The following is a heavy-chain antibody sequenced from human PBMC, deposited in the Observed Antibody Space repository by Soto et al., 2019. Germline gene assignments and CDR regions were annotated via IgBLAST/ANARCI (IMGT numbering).Heavy chain of an antibody. CDR1: GGTFSTYP. D-gene: IGHD6-13*01. CDR3: ARGATHGSSWYFWFDP. CDR2: IIPLFGTT. V-gene: IGHV1-69*01. Sequence: QVQLVQSGAEVRMPGSSVKVSCKASGGTFSTYPINWVRHSPGQVLDWMGGIIPLFGTTNYAQKFKGRVNITADESTSTAYMELSSLRDEDAAVYYCARGATHGSSWYFWFDPWGQGTLVTVSS. J-gene: IGHJ5*02.